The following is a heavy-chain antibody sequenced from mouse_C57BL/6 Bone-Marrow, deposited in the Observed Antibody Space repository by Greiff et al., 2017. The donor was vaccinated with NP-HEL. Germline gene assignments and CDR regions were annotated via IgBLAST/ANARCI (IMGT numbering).Heavy chain of an antibody. CDR3: ARTVPLDY. Sequence: EVMLLESGGGLVKPGGSLKLSCAASGFTFSDYGMHWVRQAPEKGLEWVAYISSGSSTIYYADTVKGRFTISGDNAKNTLFLQMTSLRSEDTAMYYCARTVPLDYWGQGTTLTVSS. V-gene: IGHV5-17*01. D-gene: IGHD1-1*01. J-gene: IGHJ2*01. CDR1: GFTFSDYG. CDR2: ISSGSSTI.